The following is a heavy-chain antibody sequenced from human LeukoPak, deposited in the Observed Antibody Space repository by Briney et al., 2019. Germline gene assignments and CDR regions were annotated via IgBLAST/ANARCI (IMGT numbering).Heavy chain of an antibody. V-gene: IGHV3-7*01. CDR2: INQHGSEK. CDR3: SLGSYFDY. CDR1: GFTFGSNW. Sequence: GGSLRLSCVVSGFTFGSNWVTWVRQAPGKGLEWVANINQHGSEKHYVDSVRGRFTISRDNSKNSPYLQMNSLRAEDTALYYCSLGSYFDYWGQGTLVTVSS. D-gene: IGHD3-10*01. J-gene: IGHJ4*02.